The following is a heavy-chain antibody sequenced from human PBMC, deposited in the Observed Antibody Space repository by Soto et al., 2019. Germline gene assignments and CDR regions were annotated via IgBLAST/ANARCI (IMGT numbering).Heavy chain of an antibody. D-gene: IGHD1-26*01. J-gene: IGHJ4*02. CDR1: GYTFSNYG. Sequence: ASVKVSCKASGYTFSNYGISWVRQAPGQGLEWMGWISTYNVNRNYAQKLQGRVTMTADTSTNAAYMELRSLRSDDTAVYYCARTRDSGSYYVFGGFDAWGQGTLVTVSS. CDR3: ARTRDSGSYYVFGGFDA. V-gene: IGHV1-18*01. CDR2: ISTYNVNR.